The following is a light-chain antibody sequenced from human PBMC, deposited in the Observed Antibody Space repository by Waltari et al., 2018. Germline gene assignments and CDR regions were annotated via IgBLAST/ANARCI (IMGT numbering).Light chain of an antibody. V-gene: IGLV2-14*01. J-gene: IGLJ3*02. CDR2: AVS. Sequence: QSALTQPASVSGSPGQSITISCTGTTSDLGGYNYVSWYQQHPGKAPKPMIYAVSSRPSGVSNRFSGSKSGNTASLTISGLQAEDEADYYCSSFTSSSTWVFGGGTKLTVL. CDR3: SSFTSSSTWV. CDR1: TSDLGGYNY.